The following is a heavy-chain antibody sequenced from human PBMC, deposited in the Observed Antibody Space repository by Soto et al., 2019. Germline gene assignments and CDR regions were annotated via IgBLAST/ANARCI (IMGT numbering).Heavy chain of an antibody. J-gene: IGHJ3*01. CDR2: INTDGSST. Sequence: EVQLVESGGGLVQPGGSLRLSCADSGFSFSSYWMHWVRQGPGKGLVWVSRINTDGSSTNYADSVKGRFTISRDNAKNTVYLQMNSLRAEDTAVYYCARSPGGYYIDWGQGTMVTAS. V-gene: IGHV3-74*01. CDR3: ARSPGGYYID. CDR1: GFSFSSYW. D-gene: IGHD3-9*01.